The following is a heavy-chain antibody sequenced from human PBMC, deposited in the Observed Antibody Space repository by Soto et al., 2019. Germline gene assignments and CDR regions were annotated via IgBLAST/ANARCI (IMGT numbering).Heavy chain of an antibody. J-gene: IGHJ4*02. D-gene: IGHD3-9*01. CDR1: GGSISSGDYY. CDR2: IYYSGST. CDR3: ARAPKGLRYFDWSLYYFDY. V-gene: IGHV4-30-4*01. Sequence: PSETLSLTCTVSGGSISSGDYYWSWIRQPPGKGLEWIGYIYYSGSTYYNPSLKSRVTISVDTSKNQFSLKLSSVTAADTAVYYSARAPKGLRYFDWSLYYFDYWGKGTLVTVSS.